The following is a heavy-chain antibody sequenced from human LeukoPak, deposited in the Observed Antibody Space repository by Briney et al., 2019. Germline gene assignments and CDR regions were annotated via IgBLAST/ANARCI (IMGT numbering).Heavy chain of an antibody. CDR2: IYYSGTT. J-gene: IGHJ6*03. V-gene: IGHV4-59*01. D-gene: IGHD3-10*01. Sequence: SSETLSLTCTVSGGSISSFYWNWIRLPPGKGLELIGYIYYSGTTNYNPSLKSRVTISVDSSKNQFSLKLSSVTAADTAVYYCARGDGGYYYYYMDVWGKGTTVTISS. CDR3: ARGDGGYYYYYMDV. CDR1: GGSISSFY.